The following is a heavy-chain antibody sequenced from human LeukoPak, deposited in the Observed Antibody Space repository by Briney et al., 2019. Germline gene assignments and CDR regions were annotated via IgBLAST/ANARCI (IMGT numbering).Heavy chain of an antibody. CDR3: AKGPDYYGSGSYLWYMDV. Sequence: PGGSLRLSCAASGFSFSRAWMSWVRQAPGKGLEWVSYISSSGTTINYADSVKGRFTISRDNAKNSLYLQMDSLRAEDTAVYYCAKGPDYYGSGSYLWYMDVWGKGTTVIISS. J-gene: IGHJ6*03. D-gene: IGHD3-10*01. CDR1: GFSFSRAW. V-gene: IGHV3-48*03. CDR2: ISSSGTTI.